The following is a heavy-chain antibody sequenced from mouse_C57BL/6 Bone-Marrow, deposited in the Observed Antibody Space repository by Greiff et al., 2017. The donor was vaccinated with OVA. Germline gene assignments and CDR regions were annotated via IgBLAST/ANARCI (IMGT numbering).Heavy chain of an antibody. J-gene: IGHJ4*01. V-gene: IGHV1-69*01. Sequence: VQLQQPGAELVMPGASVKLSCKASGYTFTSYWMHWVKQRPGQGLEWIGELDPSDSYPNYNQKFQGKSTLTVDKSSSTAYMQLSSLTSEDSAVYYGALRLLRAGYYAMDYWGQGTSVTVSS. CDR1: GYTFTSYW. D-gene: IGHD1-1*01. CDR2: LDPSDSYP. CDR3: ALRLLRAGYYAMDY.